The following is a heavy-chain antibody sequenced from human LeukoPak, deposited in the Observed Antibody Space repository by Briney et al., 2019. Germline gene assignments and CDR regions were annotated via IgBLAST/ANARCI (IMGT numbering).Heavy chain of an antibody. CDR2: ISGSGGST. CDR1: RFTLSSYA. Sequence: GGSLRLSCAASRFTLSSYAMSCVCQAPGKGVEWVSAISGSGGSTYYADSVKGRFTISRDNSKNTLYLQMNSLRAEDTAVYYCAKNMRSWAVLDAFDIWGQGTMVTVSS. J-gene: IGHJ3*02. V-gene: IGHV3-23*01. D-gene: IGHD2-2*01. CDR3: AKNMRSWAVLDAFDI.